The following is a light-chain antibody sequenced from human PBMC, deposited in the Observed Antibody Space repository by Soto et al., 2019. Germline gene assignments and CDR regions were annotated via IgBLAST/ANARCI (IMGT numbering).Light chain of an antibody. CDR2: WAS. CDR1: QSVLSTSNNKNY. CDR3: QQYNSDPIT. V-gene: IGKV4-1*01. Sequence: FVMTRSLDAVAVALFYGATINCKSSQSVLSTSNNKNYLAWFQQKPGQPPKLVIYWASVRASGVPDRFSGSGSGTDFTLTISSLQAQDVAVYYCQQYNSDPITFGQGTRLEI. J-gene: IGKJ5*01.